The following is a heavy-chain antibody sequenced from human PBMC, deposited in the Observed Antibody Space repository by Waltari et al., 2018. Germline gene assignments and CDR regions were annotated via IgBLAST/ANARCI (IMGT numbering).Heavy chain of an antibody. CDR2: IYYSGGT. J-gene: IGHJ3*02. Sequence: QVQLQESVPRPVKPSESLSLTCTGAGRCISRDYRSCIRQPPRKGLEWIGYIYYSGGTNYNPTLKSRVTISVDTSKDQFSLKLSSVTAADTAVYYCARALSMVKDAFDIWGQGTMVTVSS. D-gene: IGHD5-18*01. CDR3: ARALSMVKDAFDI. CDR1: GRCISRDY. V-gene: IGHV4-59*01.